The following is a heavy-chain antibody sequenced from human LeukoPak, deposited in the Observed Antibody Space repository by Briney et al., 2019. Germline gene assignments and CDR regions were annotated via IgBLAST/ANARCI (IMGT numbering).Heavy chain of an antibody. J-gene: IGHJ4*02. CDR3: ASLGYSSGYYFDY. CDR1: GGSFSGYY. Sequence: SETLSLTCAVYGGSFSGYYWSWIRQPPGKGLEWIGDINHSGSTNYNPSLKSRVTISVDTSKNQFSLKLSSVTAADTAVYYCASLGYSSGYYFDYWGQGTLVTVSS. CDR2: INHSGST. V-gene: IGHV4-34*01. D-gene: IGHD3-22*01.